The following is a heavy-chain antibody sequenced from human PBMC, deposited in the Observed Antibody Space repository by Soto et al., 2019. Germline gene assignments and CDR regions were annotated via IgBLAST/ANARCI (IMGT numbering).Heavy chain of an antibody. CDR1: GDSIGSGGSY. V-gene: IGHV4-31*03. CDR2: IYPRGST. J-gene: IGHJ4*02. D-gene: IGHD3-10*01. CDR3: ARGFYGSGSYFQAYFDL. Sequence: QVQLQESGPGLVKPSQTLSLTCTVSGDSIGSGGSYWSWIRQRPGKGLEWLGFIYPRGSTRYNPSLKSRVGLAIDTSKNQFSLRLSSVTAADTAVFYCARGFYGSGSYFQAYFDLWGQGTLVAVS.